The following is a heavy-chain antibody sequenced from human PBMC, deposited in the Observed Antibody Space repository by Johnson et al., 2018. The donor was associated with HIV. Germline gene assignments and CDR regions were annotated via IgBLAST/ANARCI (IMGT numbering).Heavy chain of an antibody. CDR3: ASWGVGSSWNHDAFDI. J-gene: IGHJ3*02. V-gene: IGHV3-7*01. CDR1: GFTFSSYW. CDR2: IKQDGSET. Sequence: MQLVESGGGVVRPGGSLRLSCAASGFTFSSYWMSWVHQAPGTGLEWVANIKQDGSETFYADSVKGRFTISRDNSKNTLYLQMNSLRAEDTAVYYCASWGVGSSWNHDAFDIWGQGTMVTVSS. D-gene: IGHD6-13*01.